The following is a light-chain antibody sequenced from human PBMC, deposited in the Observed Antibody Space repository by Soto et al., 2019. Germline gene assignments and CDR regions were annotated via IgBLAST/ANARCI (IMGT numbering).Light chain of an antibody. J-gene: IGKJ1*01. V-gene: IGKV1-5*03. Sequence: DIQMTQSPSTLSASVGDRVTITCRASQSISTWLAWYQQKPGKAPSLPIFKASELESGVPSRFSGSGSGTEFTLTISSLQPDDFATYYCQQYNTYGYVWTFGQGTKV. CDR3: QQYNTYGYVWT. CDR1: QSISTW. CDR2: KAS.